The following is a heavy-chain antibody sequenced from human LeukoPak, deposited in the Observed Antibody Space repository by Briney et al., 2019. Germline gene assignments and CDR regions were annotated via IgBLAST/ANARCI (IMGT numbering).Heavy chain of an antibody. V-gene: IGHV3-23*01. J-gene: IGHJ4*02. CDR3: AKAGAVVVVAAKFFDY. D-gene: IGHD2-15*01. CDR2: ISGSGDST. Sequence: GGSLRLSCAASGFTFSSYGMSWVRQAPGKGLEWVSAISGSGDSTYYADSVKGRFTISRDNSKNTLYLQMNSLRAGDTAVYYCAKAGAVVVVAAKFFDYWGQGTLVTVSS. CDR1: GFTFSSYG.